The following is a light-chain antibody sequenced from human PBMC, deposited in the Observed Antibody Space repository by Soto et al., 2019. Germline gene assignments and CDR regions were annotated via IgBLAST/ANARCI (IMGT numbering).Light chain of an antibody. CDR3: SSYTSSSTLEV. V-gene: IGLV2-14*01. J-gene: IGLJ1*01. Sequence: QSVLTKPASVSGSPGQSITISCTGTSSDVGGYNYVSWYQQHPGKAPKLMIYEVSNRPSGVSNRFSGSKSGNTASLTISGLQAEDEADYHCSSYTSSSTLEVFGTGTKLTVL. CDR2: EVS. CDR1: SSDVGGYNY.